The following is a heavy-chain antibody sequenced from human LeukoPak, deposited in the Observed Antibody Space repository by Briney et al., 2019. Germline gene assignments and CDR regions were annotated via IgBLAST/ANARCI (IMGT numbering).Heavy chain of an antibody. V-gene: IGHV3-30*18. J-gene: IGHJ4*02. CDR1: GFTFSSYG. CDR2: ISYDGSNK. D-gene: IGHD6-19*01. CDR3: ANPIYSSGWSRFDY. Sequence: PGGSLRLSCAASGFTFSSYGMHWVRQAPGKGLEWVAVISYDGSNKYYADSVKGRFTISRDNSKNTLYLQVNSLRAEDTAVYYCANPIYSSGWSRFDYWGQGTLVTVSS.